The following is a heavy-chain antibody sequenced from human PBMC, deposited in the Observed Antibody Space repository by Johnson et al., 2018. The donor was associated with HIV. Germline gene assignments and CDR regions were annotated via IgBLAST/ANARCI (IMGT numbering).Heavy chain of an antibody. J-gene: IGHJ3*02. CDR1: GFSVSSNY. Sequence: VQLVESGGGLVQPGGSLRLSCSASGFSVSSNYMTWVRQAPGKGLEWVSAISGSGGSTYYADSVKGRFTISRDNSKNTLYLQMNSLRPEDTAVYYCARSSGYYGTDAFDIWGQGTMVAVSS. D-gene: IGHD3-22*01. CDR3: ARSSGYYGTDAFDI. V-gene: IGHV3-66*02. CDR2: SGSGGST.